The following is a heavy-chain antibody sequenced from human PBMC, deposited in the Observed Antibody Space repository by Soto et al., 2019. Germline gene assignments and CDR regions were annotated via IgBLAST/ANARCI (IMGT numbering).Heavy chain of an antibody. CDR2: IYYSGST. Sequence: PSGTQSLTYTVSGGSISSYYWSWIRQPPGKGLEWIGYIYYSGSTNYNPSRKSRVTISVDTSKNQFSLKLSSVTAADTAVYYCATHDPWESPFDPWGQGTLVTVSS. V-gene: IGHV4-59*08. CDR1: GGSISSYY. CDR3: ATHDPWESPFDP. J-gene: IGHJ5*02. D-gene: IGHD1-26*01.